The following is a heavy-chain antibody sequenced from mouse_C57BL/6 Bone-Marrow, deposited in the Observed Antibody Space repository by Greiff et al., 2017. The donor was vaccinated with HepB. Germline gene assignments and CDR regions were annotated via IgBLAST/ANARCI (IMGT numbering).Heavy chain of an antibody. CDR2: IDPEDGET. D-gene: IGHD1-1*01. CDR1: GFNIKDYY. CDR3: TRGTTVHSGYFGV. Sequence: EVQLQQSGAELVKPGASVKLSCTASGFNIKDYYMHWVKQRTEQGLEWIGRIDPEDGETSYAPKFQGKAIITADKSSSTAYLQLRSLTSEDAAVYYCTRGTTVHSGYFGVWGTGTTVTVSS. V-gene: IGHV14-2*01. J-gene: IGHJ1*03.